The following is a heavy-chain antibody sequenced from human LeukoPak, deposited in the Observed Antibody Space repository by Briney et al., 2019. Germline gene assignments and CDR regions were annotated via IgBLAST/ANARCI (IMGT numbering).Heavy chain of an antibody. V-gene: IGHV3-21*01. CDR1: GFTFSSYS. CDR3: ARACPAAGKCYFDY. J-gene: IGHJ4*02. Sequence: PGGSLRLSCAASGFTFSSYSMNWVRQAPGKGLEWVSSISSSSSYIYYADSVKGRFTISRDNAKNSLYLQMSSLRAEDTAVYYCARACPAAGKCYFDYWGQGTLVTVSS. CDR2: ISSSSSYI. D-gene: IGHD6-13*01.